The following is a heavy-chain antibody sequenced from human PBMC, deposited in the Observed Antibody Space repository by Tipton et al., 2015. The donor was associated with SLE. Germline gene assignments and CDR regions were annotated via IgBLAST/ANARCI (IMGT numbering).Heavy chain of an antibody. D-gene: IGHD3-9*01. CDR3: TTDSRFYDILTGSTDAFDI. CDR1: GFTFSSYS. Sequence: VQLVPSGGGLVKPGGSLRLSCAASGFTFSSYSMNWVRQAPGKGLEWVGRIKSKTDGGTTDYAAPVKGRFTISRDDSKNTLYPQMNSLKTEDTAVYYCTTDSRFYDILTGSTDAFDIWGQGTMVTVSS. J-gene: IGHJ3*02. CDR2: IKSKTDGGTT. V-gene: IGHV3-15*01.